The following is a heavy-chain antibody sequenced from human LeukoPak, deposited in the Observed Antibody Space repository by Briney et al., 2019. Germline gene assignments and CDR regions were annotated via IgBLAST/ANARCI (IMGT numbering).Heavy chain of an antibody. Sequence: TGGSLRLSCEASGFTFSAYAMTWVRQAPGKGLEWVAVIWYDGSNKYYADSVKGRFTISRDNSKNTLYLQMNSLRAEGTAVYYCAREMRTESPYYFDYWDQGTLVTVSS. CDR1: GFTFSAYA. V-gene: IGHV3-33*07. D-gene: IGHD3/OR15-3a*01. J-gene: IGHJ4*02. CDR3: AREMRTESPYYFDY. CDR2: IWYDGSNK.